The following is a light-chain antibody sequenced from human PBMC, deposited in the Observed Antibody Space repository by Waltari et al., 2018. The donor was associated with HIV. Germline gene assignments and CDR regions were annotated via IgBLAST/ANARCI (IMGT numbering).Light chain of an antibody. J-gene: IGLJ1*01. CDR2: DVT. Sequence: QSALTQTASVSGSPGQSITISCTGTNSDVGGYNFVSWYQHHPGRAPKLIIYDVTNRPSGVSIRFAGSKSGNTASLTISGLQAEDDADYFCSSYTRSSTHYVFGTGTKVTVL. V-gene: IGLV2-14*03. CDR1: NSDVGGYNF. CDR3: SSYTRSSTHYV.